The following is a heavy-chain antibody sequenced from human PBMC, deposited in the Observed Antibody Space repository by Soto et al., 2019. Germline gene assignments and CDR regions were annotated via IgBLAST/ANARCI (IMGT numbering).Heavy chain of an antibody. J-gene: IGHJ5*02. CDR2: MNPNSGNT. V-gene: IGHV1-8*01. CDR3: ARDGYCTNGVCQTSWFDP. D-gene: IGHD2-8*01. CDR1: GYTFTSYD. Sequence: ASVKVSCKASGYTFTSYDIDCVLQSTVQWLEWMGCMNPNSGNTGYAQKFQGRVTMTRNTSISTAYMELSSLRSEDTAVYYCARDGYCTNGVCQTSWFDPWGQGTLVTVSS.